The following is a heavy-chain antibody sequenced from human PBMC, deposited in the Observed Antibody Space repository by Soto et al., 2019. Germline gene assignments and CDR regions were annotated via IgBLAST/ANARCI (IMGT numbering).Heavy chain of an antibody. CDR2: ISSSSSYI. Sequence: GSLRLSCAASGFTLSSYSMNWVRQALGKGLEWVSSISSSSSYIYYADLMKGRFTISRDNAKNSLYLQMNSLRAEDTAVYYCARDPSSSWYSQYYGMDVWGQGTTVTVSS. J-gene: IGHJ6*02. CDR3: ARDPSSSWYSQYYGMDV. D-gene: IGHD6-13*01. V-gene: IGHV3-21*01. CDR1: GFTLSSYS.